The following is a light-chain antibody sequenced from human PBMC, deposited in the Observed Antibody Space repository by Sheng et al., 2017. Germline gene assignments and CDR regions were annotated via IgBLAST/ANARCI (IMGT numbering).Light chain of an antibody. CDR1: QSISSW. Sequence: DIQMTQFPSTLSASVGDRVTITCRASQSISSWLAWYQQKPGKAPKLLIYKASNLESGVPSRFRGSGSGIEFTLTISRLQPDDFATYYCQHYYSYSWTFGPGTKVEIK. CDR3: QHYYSYSWT. CDR2: KAS. V-gene: IGKV1-5*03. J-gene: IGKJ1*01.